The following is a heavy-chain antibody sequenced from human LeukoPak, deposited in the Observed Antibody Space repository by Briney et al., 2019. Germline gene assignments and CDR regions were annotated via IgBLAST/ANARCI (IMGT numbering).Heavy chain of an antibody. D-gene: IGHD3-22*01. CDR3: ARRAGDYSHPYDY. J-gene: IGHJ4*02. CDR2: IYSGGST. Sequence: QSGGSLRLSCTVSGFTVSSNSMSWVRQAPGKGLEWVSFIYSGGSTHNSDSVKGRFTISRDNSKNTLYLQMNSLRAEDTAVYYCARRAGDYSHPYDYWGQGTLVTVSS. V-gene: IGHV3-53*01. CDR1: GFTVSSNS.